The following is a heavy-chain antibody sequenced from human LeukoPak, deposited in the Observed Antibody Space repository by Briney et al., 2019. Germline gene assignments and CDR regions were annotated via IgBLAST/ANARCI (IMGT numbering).Heavy chain of an antibody. CDR2: IKSKTDGGTT. CDR1: GFTFSNAW. CDR3: TTSRAGRVRGFLGY. J-gene: IGHJ4*02. D-gene: IGHD3-3*01. Sequence: GGSLRLSCAASGFTFSNAWMSWVRQAPGKGLEWVGRIKSKTDGGTTDYAAPVKGRFTISRDDSKNTLYLQMNSLKTEDTAVYYCTTSRAGRVRGFLGYWGQGTLVTVSS. V-gene: IGHV3-15*01.